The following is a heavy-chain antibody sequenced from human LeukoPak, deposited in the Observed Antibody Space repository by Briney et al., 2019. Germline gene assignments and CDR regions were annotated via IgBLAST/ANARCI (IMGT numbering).Heavy chain of an antibody. CDR1: GGSFSGYY. V-gene: IGHV4-34*01. CDR3: ARGGRVAARPYLRGAFDI. D-gene: IGHD6-6*01. Sequence: PSETLSLTCAVYGGSFSGYYWSWLRQPPGKGLEWIGEINHSGSTNYNPSLTSRVTISVDTSKNQFSLKLSSVPAADTAVSYCARGGRVAARPYLRGAFDIWGQGTMVTVSS. CDR2: INHSGST. J-gene: IGHJ3*02.